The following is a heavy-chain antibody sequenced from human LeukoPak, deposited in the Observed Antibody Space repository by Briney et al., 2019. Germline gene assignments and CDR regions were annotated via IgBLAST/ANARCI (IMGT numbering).Heavy chain of an antibody. V-gene: IGHV3-48*04. CDR1: GFTFSSYS. J-gene: IGHJ6*02. Sequence: GGSLRLSCAASGFTFSSYSMNWVRQAPGKGLEWVSYISSSSSTIYYADSVKGRFTISRDNAKNSLYLQMNSLRAEDTAVYYCARAGDILTGYYKPYYYGMDVWGQGTTVTVSS. CDR3: ARAGDILTGYYKPYYYGMDV. CDR2: ISSSSSTI. D-gene: IGHD3-9*01.